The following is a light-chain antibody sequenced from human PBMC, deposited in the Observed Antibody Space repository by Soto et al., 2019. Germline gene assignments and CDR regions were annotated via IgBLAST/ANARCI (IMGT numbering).Light chain of an antibody. CDR1: RSDIGTYHY. J-gene: IGLJ1*01. Sequence: QSAVTQAASVSGSPGQSNTISCTGTRSDIGTYHYVSWYQQHPGNVPKLIIYEVNNRPTGVSYRFSGSKSANTASLTISGLRAEDEADYYCSSLTNMNTQGLGPGTKVTVL. CDR2: EVN. V-gene: IGLV2-14*03. CDR3: SSLTNMNTQG.